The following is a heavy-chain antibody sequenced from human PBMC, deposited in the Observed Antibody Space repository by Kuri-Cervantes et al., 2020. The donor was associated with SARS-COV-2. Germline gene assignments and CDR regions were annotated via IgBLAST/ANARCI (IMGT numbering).Heavy chain of an antibody. CDR1: GGSISSGSYY. V-gene: IGHV4-61*10. D-gene: IGHD2-2*01. Sequence: ESLKISCTVSGGSISSGSYYWSWIRQPAGKGLEWIGYIYYSGSTNYNPSLKSRVTISVDTSKNQFSLKLSSMTAADTAVYYCASLGYCSSTSCYGWYFDLWGRGTLVTVSS. J-gene: IGHJ2*01. CDR3: ASLGYCSSTSCYGWYFDL. CDR2: IYYSGST.